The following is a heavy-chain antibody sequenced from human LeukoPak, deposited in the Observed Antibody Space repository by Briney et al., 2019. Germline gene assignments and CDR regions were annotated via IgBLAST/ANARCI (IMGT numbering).Heavy chain of an antibody. Sequence: SETLSLTCTVSGGSISSSSYYWGWIRQPPGKGLEWIGSIYYSGSTYYHPSLKSRVTISVDTSKDQFSLKLTSVTAADTAVYYCVRSGKAWEHFDYWGQGALVTVSS. CDR3: VRSGKAWEHFDY. J-gene: IGHJ4*02. V-gene: IGHV4-39*01. D-gene: IGHD1-26*01. CDR2: IYYSGST. CDR1: GGSISSSSYY.